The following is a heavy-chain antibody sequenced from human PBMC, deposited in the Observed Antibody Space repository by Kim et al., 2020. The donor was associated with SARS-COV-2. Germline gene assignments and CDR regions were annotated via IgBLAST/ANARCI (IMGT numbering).Heavy chain of an antibody. V-gene: IGHV4-39*01. CDR1: GGSISSSSYY. CDR3: ARRFSWGSGSYPYYFD. D-gene: IGHD3-10*01. CDR2: IYYSGST. Sequence: SETLSLTCTVSGGSISSSSYYWGWIRQPPGKGLEWIGSIYYSGSTYYNPSLKSRVTISVDTSKNQFSLKLSSVTAADTAVYYCARRFSWGSGSYPYYFD. J-gene: IGHJ4*01.